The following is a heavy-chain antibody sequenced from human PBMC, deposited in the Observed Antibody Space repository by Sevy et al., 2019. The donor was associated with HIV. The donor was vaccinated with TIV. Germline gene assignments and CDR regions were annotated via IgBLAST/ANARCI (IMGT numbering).Heavy chain of an antibody. CDR2: FDPEDDET. CDR3: ATTKDYYDGSGSPFDY. CDR1: GYTLSELS. V-gene: IGHV1-24*01. Sequence: ASVKVSCMVSGYTLSELSMHWVRQAPGKGLEWMGSFDPEDDETIYAQKFQGRVTMTEDTSTDTAYMELNNLRSEDTAVYYCATTKDYYDGSGSPFDYWGQGTLVTVSS. D-gene: IGHD3-22*01. J-gene: IGHJ4*02.